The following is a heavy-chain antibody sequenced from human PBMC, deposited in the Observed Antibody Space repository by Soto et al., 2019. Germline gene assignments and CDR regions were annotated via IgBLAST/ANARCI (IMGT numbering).Heavy chain of an antibody. J-gene: IGHJ4*02. Sequence: PGGSLRLSCAASGFTFSSYEMNWVRQAPGKGLEWVSYISSSGSTIYYADSVKGRFTISRDNAKNSLYLQMNSLRAEDTAVYYCARVGYCSSTSCHNYWGQGTLVTVSS. CDR3: ARVGYCSSTSCHNY. V-gene: IGHV3-48*03. D-gene: IGHD2-2*02. CDR1: GFTFSSYE. CDR2: ISSSGSTI.